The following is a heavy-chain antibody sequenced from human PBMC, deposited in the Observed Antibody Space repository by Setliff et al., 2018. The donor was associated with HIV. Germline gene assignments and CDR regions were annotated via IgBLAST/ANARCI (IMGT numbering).Heavy chain of an antibody. CDR3: ASMWKVGA. J-gene: IGHJ5*02. Sequence: GGSLRLSCAASGFIFDRYGMHWVRQAPGKGLEWVATIKKDGREKYYVDSVKGRFTISRDNARTSLYLEMTNLKVEDTAVYFCASMWKVGAWGRGTLVTVSS. CDR1: GFIFDRYG. V-gene: IGHV3-7*03. D-gene: IGHD1-26*01. CDR2: IKKDGREK.